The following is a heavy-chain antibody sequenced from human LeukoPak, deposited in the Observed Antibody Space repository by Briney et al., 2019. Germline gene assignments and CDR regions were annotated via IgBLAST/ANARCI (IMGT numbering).Heavy chain of an antibody. CDR1: GGSFSGYY. CDR2: INHSGST. CDR3: ARGLRYITIFGVSDAFDI. D-gene: IGHD3-3*01. Sequence: PSETLSLTCAVYGGSFSGYYWSWIRQPPGKGLDWIGEINHSGSTNYNPSLKSRVTISVDTSKNQFSLKLSSVTAADTAVYYCARGLRYITIFGVSDAFDIWGQGTMVTVSS. V-gene: IGHV4-34*01. J-gene: IGHJ3*02.